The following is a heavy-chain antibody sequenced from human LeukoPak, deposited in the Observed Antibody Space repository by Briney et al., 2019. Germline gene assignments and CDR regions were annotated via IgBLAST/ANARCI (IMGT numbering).Heavy chain of an antibody. D-gene: IGHD1-14*01. V-gene: IGHV3-23*01. J-gene: IGHJ4*02. CDR3: AKDRRYFDY. Sequence: GGSLRLSYAAYGFTYSSYAMSWVRQAPGKGLEWVSAISGSGGSTYYADSVKGRFTISRDNSKNTLYLQMNSLRAEDTAVYYCAKDRRYFDYWGQGTLVTVSS. CDR1: GFTYSSYA. CDR2: ISGSGGST.